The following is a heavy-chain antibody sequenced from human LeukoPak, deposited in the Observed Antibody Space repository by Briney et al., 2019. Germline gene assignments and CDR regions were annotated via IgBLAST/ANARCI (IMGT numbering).Heavy chain of an antibody. CDR2: IYYSGST. V-gene: IGHV4-39*07. D-gene: IGHD3-22*01. J-gene: IGHJ4*02. CDR1: GCSITSSSYY. Sequence: SETLSLTCTVSGCSITSSSYYWVWLLQPPGKGLEWIGSIYYSGSTYYNPSLKSRVTISVDTSKNQFSLKLSSVTAADTAVYYCASLNDSSGYYRIFDYWGQGTLVTVSS. CDR3: ASLNDSSGYYRIFDY.